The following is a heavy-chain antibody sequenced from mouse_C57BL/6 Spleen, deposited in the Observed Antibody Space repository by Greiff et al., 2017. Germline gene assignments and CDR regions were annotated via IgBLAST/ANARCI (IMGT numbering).Heavy chain of an antibody. CDR1: GYSFTDYN. CDR2: INPNYGTT. CDR3: AREGTTAQEVYAMDY. Sequence: EVQLQQSGPELVKPGASVKISCKASGYSFTDYNMNWVKQSNGKSLEWIGVINPNYGTTSYNQKFKGKATLTVDQSSSTAYIQLNSLTSEDSAVYYCAREGTTAQEVYAMDYWGQGTSVTVSS. D-gene: IGHD3-2*02. V-gene: IGHV1-39*01. J-gene: IGHJ4*01.